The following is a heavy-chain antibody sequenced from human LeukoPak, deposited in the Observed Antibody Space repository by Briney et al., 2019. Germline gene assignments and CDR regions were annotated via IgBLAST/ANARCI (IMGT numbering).Heavy chain of an antibody. V-gene: IGHV3-30*02. Sequence: PGGSLRLSXAASGFTFSSYGMHWVRQAPGKGLEWVAFMRYDGNNKYYADSVKGRFTISRDNSKNTLYLQMNSLRAEDTAVYYCAKDASSSLEYWGQGTLVTVSS. CDR1: GFTFSSYG. D-gene: IGHD2-2*01. CDR3: AKDASSSLEY. CDR2: MRYDGNNK. J-gene: IGHJ4*02.